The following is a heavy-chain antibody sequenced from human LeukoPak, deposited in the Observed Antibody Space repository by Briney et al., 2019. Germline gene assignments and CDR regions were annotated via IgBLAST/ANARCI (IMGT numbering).Heavy chain of an antibody. CDR2: IRSKDHGGTT. D-gene: IGHD4-23*01. J-gene: IGHJ4*02. CDR1: GFTFGDYA. V-gene: IGHV3-49*05. CDR3: TRDPHYYHGNPHDF. Sequence: KAGGSLRLSCAASGFTFGDYALSWFRQAPGKGLEWLSFIRSKDHGGTTEYAPSVKGRFTISRDDSNSIAYLQMNGLIIEDTAVYFCTRDPHYYHGNPHDFWGQGTRVTVSS.